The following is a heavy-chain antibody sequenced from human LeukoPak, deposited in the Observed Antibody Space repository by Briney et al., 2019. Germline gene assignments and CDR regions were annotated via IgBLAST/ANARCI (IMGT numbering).Heavy chain of an antibody. CDR2: VNAVGST. D-gene: IGHD2-2*01. CDR3: ARRVPAASGGGFDY. J-gene: IGHJ4*02. V-gene: IGHV4-4*08. CDR1: GGSLSGYY. Sequence: SETLSLTCAVSGGSLSGYYWNWIRQPPGKGLEWIGYVNAVGSTKYNPSLSSRLTISVDKSKNQFSLKLNSVSAADSAVYLCARRVPAASGGGFDYWGQGTLVAVSS.